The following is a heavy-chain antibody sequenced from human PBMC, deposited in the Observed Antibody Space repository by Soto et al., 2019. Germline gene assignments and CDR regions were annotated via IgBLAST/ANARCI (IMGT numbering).Heavy chain of an antibody. CDR1: GGSISSGGYY. CDR2: IYYSGTT. V-gene: IGHV4-31*03. CDR3: ARAGVVATLRLPFAF. D-gene: IGHD5-12*01. J-gene: IGHJ4*02. Sequence: VQLQESGPGLVKPSQTLSLTCTVSGGSISSGGYYWSWIRQRPGKGLEWIGDIYYSGTTYYNPSLRSRITMSIDTSKNQFSLRLNSVTAADTAVYYCARAGVVATLRLPFAFWGQGTLVTVSS.